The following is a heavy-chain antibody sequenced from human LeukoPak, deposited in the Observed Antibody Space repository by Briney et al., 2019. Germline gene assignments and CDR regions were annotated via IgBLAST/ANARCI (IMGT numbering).Heavy chain of an antibody. CDR3: AKGGQYYDFWSGPDLFDY. CDR2: ISGSGGST. V-gene: IGHV3-23*01. D-gene: IGHD3-3*01. CDR1: GFTFSSYA. J-gene: IGHJ4*02. Sequence: GGSLRLSCAASGFTFSSYAMSWVRQAPGKGLEWVSAISGSGGSTYYADSVKGRFTISRDNSKNTLYLQMNSLRAEDTAVYYCAKGGQYYDFWSGPDLFDYWGQGTLVTVSS.